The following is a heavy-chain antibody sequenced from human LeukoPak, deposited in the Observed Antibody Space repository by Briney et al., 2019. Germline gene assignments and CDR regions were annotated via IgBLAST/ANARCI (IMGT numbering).Heavy chain of an antibody. V-gene: IGHV1-8*01. D-gene: IGHD3-10*01. CDR1: GYTFTSYD. CDR2: MNPSSGNT. J-gene: IGHJ4*02. CDR3: ATHTYYYSSGSFAY. Sequence: PSVKVSCKASGYTFTSYDINWVRQATGQGPESMGWMNPSSGNTGFAQRFQGRVTMTRDTSINTAYLELSSLTSEDTAVYYCATHTYYYSSGSFAYWGQGTLVTVSS.